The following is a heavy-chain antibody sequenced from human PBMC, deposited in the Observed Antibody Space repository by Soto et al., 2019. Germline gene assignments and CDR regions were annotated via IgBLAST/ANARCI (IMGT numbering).Heavy chain of an antibody. D-gene: IGHD2-2*01. CDR3: ARGIYCTNTRCHFDY. CDR2: IYHSGGT. V-gene: IGHV4-4*02. Sequence: QVQLQESGPGLVKPSGTLSLTCDVSGGSISSSNWWTWVRQPPGKGLEWIGEIYHSGGTNYNPSLQSRVIISVDKSKNQFSLNLSSVTAADTAVYYCARGIYCTNTRCHFDYWGQGTLVTVSS. CDR1: GGSISSSNW. J-gene: IGHJ4*02.